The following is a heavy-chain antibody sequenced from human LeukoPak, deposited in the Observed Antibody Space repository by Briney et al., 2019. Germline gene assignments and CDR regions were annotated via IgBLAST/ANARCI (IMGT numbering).Heavy chain of an antibody. Sequence: GGSLRLSCAASGFTFSPFAMNWVRQAPGKGLEWVSSISSSTYIYYADSVKGRFTISRDNAKNSLYLQMNSLRAEDTAVYYCARTRYYDILTGNILGSPPDYWGQGTLVTVSS. D-gene: IGHD3-9*01. CDR1: GFTFSPFA. V-gene: IGHV3-21*01. CDR2: ISSSTYI. J-gene: IGHJ4*02. CDR3: ARTRYYDILTGNILGSPPDY.